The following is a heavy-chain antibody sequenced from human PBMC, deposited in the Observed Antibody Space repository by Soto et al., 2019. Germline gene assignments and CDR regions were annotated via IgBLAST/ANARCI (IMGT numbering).Heavy chain of an antibody. Sequence: ASVKVSCKASGYTFTSYGISWVRQAPGQGLEWMGWISAYNGNTNYAQKLQGRVTMTTDTSTSTAYMELRSLRSDDTAVYYCARCNYGSGSFYYYYYMDVWGKGTTVTVSS. J-gene: IGHJ6*03. CDR2: ISAYNGNT. V-gene: IGHV1-18*01. D-gene: IGHD3-10*01. CDR3: ARCNYGSGSFYYYYYMDV. CDR1: GYTFTSYG.